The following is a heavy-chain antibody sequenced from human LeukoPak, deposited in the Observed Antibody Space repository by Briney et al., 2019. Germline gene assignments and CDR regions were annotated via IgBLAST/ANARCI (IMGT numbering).Heavy chain of an antibody. CDR3: TRDYGGFDY. Sequence: GGSLRLSCRASGFTFGDYVMTWVRQAPGKGLEWVGFIRSKVYGGTTEYAASVKGRFIISRDDSKSIAYLQMNSLKTEDTAVDYCTRDYGGFDYWGQGTLVTVSS. CDR2: IRSKVYGGTT. D-gene: IGHD4-23*01. V-gene: IGHV3-49*04. J-gene: IGHJ4*02. CDR1: GFTFGDYV.